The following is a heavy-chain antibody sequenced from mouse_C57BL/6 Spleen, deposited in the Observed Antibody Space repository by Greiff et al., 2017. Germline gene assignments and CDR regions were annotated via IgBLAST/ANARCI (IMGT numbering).Heavy chain of an antibody. V-gene: IGHV3-6*01. J-gene: IGHJ3*01. Sequence: DVKLQESGPGLVKPSQSLSLTCSVTGYSITSGYYWNWIRQFPGNKLEWMGYISYDGSNNYNPSLKNRISITRDTSKNQFFLKLNSVTTEDTATYYCARGTAQAPRAYWGQGTLVTVSA. CDR3: ARGTAQAPRAY. CDR2: ISYDGSN. CDR1: GYSITSGYY. D-gene: IGHD3-2*02.